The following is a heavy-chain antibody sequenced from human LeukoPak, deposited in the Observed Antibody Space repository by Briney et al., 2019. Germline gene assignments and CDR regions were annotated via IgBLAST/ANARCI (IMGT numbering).Heavy chain of an antibody. Sequence: SQTLSLTCTVSGGSISSYYWSWIRQPPGKGLEWIGYIYYSGSTNYNPSLQSRVTISVDTSKTQSSLKLSSVTAADTAVYYCARAGIAAAARTGDWFDPWGQGTLVTVSS. J-gene: IGHJ5*02. D-gene: IGHD6-13*01. V-gene: IGHV4-59*01. CDR3: ARAGIAAAARTGDWFDP. CDR2: IYYSGST. CDR1: GGSISSYY.